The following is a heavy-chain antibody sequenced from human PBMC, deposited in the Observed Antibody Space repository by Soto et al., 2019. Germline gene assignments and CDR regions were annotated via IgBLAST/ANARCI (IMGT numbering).Heavy chain of an antibody. CDR1: GFTFSSYA. Sequence: GGSLRLSCAASGFTFSSYAMSWVRQAPGKGLEWVSAISGSGGSTYYADSVKGRFTISRDNSKNTLYLQMNSLRAEDTAVYYCAKGFPGYYGSGSHLVSGIYYFDYWGQGTLVTVSS. V-gene: IGHV3-23*01. CDR2: ISGSGGST. J-gene: IGHJ4*02. CDR3: AKGFPGYYGSGSHLVSGIYYFDY. D-gene: IGHD3-10*01.